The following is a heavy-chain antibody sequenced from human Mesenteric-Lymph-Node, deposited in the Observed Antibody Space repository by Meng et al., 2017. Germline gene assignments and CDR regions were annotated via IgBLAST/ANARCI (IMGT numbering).Heavy chain of an antibody. J-gene: IGHJ4*01. CDR1: GYSISSGYY. CDR3: ARESGYDFSYFDN. Sequence: SETLSLTCTVSGYSISSGYYWGWIRQPPGKGLEWIGSIYHSGSTYYNPSLKSRVTMSVDTSKNQFSLKLSSVTAADTAVYYCARESGYDFSYFDNWGHGKRVTVAS. V-gene: IGHV4-38-2*02. D-gene: IGHD5-12*01. CDR2: IYHSGST.